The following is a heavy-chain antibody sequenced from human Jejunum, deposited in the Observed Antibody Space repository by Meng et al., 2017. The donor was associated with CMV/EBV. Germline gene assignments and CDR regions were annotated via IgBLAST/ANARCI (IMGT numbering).Heavy chain of an antibody. CDR1: EYSFISYA. Sequence: KASEYSFISYALSWVRQARGQGLEWIGWIDTNTGNPTYAKGFTGRFVFSLDSSVSTAYLQISNLKAEDTAVYYCARGGNPECGDYTNWGQGTLVTVSS. V-gene: IGHV7-4-1*02. J-gene: IGHJ4*02. CDR2: IDTNTGNP. CDR3: ARGGNPECGDYTN. D-gene: IGHD2-21*02.